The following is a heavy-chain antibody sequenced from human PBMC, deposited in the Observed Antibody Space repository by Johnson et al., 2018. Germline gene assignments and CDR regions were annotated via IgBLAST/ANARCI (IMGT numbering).Heavy chain of an antibody. CDR3: ARDRSYDVSGTYFNGMDV. V-gene: IGHV3-20*04. CDR2: ITWHGDST. J-gene: IGHJ6*02. CDR1: GFSFDDYG. Sequence: EEQLGESGGSVVRPGGSLRLCCVVSGFSFDDYGMTWVRQAQGKGLEWVSDITWHGDSTNYADSVTVRFTIARDKAKNSLYPQMNSLRAEDTALYYCARDRSYDVSGTYFNGMDVWGQGTTVTVSS. D-gene: IGHD3-10*01.